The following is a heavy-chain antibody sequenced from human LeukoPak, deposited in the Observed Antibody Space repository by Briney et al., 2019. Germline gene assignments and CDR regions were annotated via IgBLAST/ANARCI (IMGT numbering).Heavy chain of an antibody. CDR2: ISGSGDST. D-gene: IGHD6-13*01. CDR1: GFTFSNYA. J-gene: IGHJ3*02. Sequence: PGGSLRLSCAASGFTFSNYAMRWVRQAPGKGLEWVSGISGSGDSTYYADSVKGRFTISRDNSKNTLYLQMNSLRAEDTALYYCARDSGYSSSWYDAFDIWGQGIMVTVSS. CDR3: ARDSGYSSSWYDAFDI. V-gene: IGHV3-23*01.